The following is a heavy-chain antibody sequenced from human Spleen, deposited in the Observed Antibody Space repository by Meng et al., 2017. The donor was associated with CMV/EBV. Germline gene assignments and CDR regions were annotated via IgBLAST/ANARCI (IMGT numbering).Heavy chain of an antibody. D-gene: IGHD4/OR15-4a*01. V-gene: IGHV3-66*02. J-gene: IGHJ6*02. Sequence: GESLKISCAASGFTFDDYAMSWVRQAPGKGLEWVSVIYSGGSTYYADSVKGRFTISRDNSKNTLYLQMNSLRAEDTAVYYCARGPPSLTTYYYYGMDVWGQGTTVTVSS. CDR2: IYSGGST. CDR1: GFTFDDYA. CDR3: ARGPPSLTTYYYYGMDV.